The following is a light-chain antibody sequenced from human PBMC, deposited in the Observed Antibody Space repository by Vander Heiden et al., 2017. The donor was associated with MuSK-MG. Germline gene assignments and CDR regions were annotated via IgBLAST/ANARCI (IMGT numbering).Light chain of an antibody. CDR2: AAS. Sequence: DIQVTQSPSSLSPSVGARVTITCRASQSISSYLNWYQQKPGKAPKLLIYAASSSQSGVPSRFSGSGSGTDFTLTIRRLQPEDFATYYCRQSYSTSLTFGGGTKVEIK. CDR1: QSISSY. J-gene: IGKJ4*01. V-gene: IGKV1-39*01. CDR3: RQSYSTSLT.